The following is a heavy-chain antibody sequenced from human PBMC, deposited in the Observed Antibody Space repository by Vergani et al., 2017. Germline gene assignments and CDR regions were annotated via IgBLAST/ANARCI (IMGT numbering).Heavy chain of an antibody. V-gene: IGHV3-74*01. CDR3: AKGNGVSYVYSGYYMDV. CDR2: INSDGSST. J-gene: IGHJ6*03. D-gene: IGHD5-18*01. CDR1: GFTFSSYW. Sequence: EVQLVESGGGLVQPGGSLRLSCAASGFTFSSYWMHWVRQAPGKGLVWVSRINSDGSSTSYADSVKGRFTISRDNAKNTLYLQMNSLRAEDTAVYYCAKGNGVSYVYSGYYMDVWGKGTTVTVSS.